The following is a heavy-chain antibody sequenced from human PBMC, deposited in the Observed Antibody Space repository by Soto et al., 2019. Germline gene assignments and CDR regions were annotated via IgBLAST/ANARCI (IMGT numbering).Heavy chain of an antibody. CDR3: AREGKGYCSGGSCLYAFDS. CDR1: GGTFSSYT. Sequence: QVQLVQSGAEVKKPGSSVKVSCKASGGTFSSYTISWVRQAPGQGLEWMGRIIPILGIANYAQKFQGRVTITADNSTSTAYMELSSLRSEDTAVYYCAREGKGYCSGGSCLYAFDSWGQGTMVTVSS. V-gene: IGHV1-69*08. D-gene: IGHD2-15*01. J-gene: IGHJ3*02. CDR2: IIPILGIA.